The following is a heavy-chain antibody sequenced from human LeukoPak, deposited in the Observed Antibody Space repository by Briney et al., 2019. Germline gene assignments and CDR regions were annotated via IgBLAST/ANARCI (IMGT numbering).Heavy chain of an antibody. J-gene: IGHJ4*02. CDR3: VKDRIEGRSGWYYFDY. CDR2: ISSNGGST. Sequence: GGSLRLSCAASGFTFSSYWMHWVRQAPGKGLEYVSAISSNGGSTYYADSVKGRFTISRDNSKNTLYLQMSSLRAEDTAVYYCVKDRIEGRSGWYYFDYWGQGTLVTVSS. D-gene: IGHD6-19*01. CDR1: GFTFSSYW. V-gene: IGHV3-64D*06.